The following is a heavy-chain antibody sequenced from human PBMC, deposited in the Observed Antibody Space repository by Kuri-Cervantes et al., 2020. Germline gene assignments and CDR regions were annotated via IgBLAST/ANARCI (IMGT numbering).Heavy chain of an antibody. CDR1: GFTFSSYA. V-gene: IGHV3-30-3*01. Sequence: GESLKISCAASGFTFSSYAMHWVRQAPGKGLEWVAVISYDGSNKYYANSVKGRFTISRDNSRNTLYLQMNGLRAEDTAVYYCAKVSDYYGMDVWSQGTTVTVSS. D-gene: IGHD5/OR15-5a*01. CDR3: AKVSDYYGMDV. CDR2: ISYDGSNK. J-gene: IGHJ6*02.